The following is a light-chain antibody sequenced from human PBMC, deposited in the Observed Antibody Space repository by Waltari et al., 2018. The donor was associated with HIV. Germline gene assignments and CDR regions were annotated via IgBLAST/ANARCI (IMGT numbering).Light chain of an antibody. Sequence: QSALTQSPSASGSPGQSVNISCSGANSDISDYNYVSWYQQHSDRPPKLIIFEVTKRPSGVPDRFSGSKSGNTASLFVSGRQPEDEATYFCSSFAGTHKLFGGGTKLTVL. CDR3: SSFAGTHKL. CDR1: NSDISDYNY. V-gene: IGLV2-8*01. J-gene: IGLJ2*01. CDR2: EVT.